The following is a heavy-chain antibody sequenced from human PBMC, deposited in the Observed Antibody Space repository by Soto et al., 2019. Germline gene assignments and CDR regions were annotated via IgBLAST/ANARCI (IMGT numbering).Heavy chain of an antibody. Sequence: ASVKVSCKASGYTFTSYDINWVRQATGQGLEWMGWMNPNSGNTGYAQKFQGRVTMTRNTSISTAYMELSSLRSEDTAVYYCAREMGSGWYSKYYYYMDVWGKGTTVTVSS. D-gene: IGHD6-19*01. V-gene: IGHV1-8*01. CDR3: AREMGSGWYSKYYYYMDV. CDR1: GYTFTSYD. J-gene: IGHJ6*03. CDR2: MNPNSGNT.